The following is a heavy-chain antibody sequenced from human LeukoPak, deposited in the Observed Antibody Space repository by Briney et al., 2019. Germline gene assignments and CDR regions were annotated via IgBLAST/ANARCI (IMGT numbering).Heavy chain of an antibody. CDR1: GYTFTKYS. Sequence: GASVKVSCKASGYTFTKYSISWVRQAPGQGLEWMGWISAYNGNTNYAQKLQGRVTMTTDTSTSTAYMELRSLRSDDTAVYYCARTPIGGANVLLWFGELLPYYFDYWGQGTLVTVSS. V-gene: IGHV1-18*01. CDR2: ISAYNGNT. CDR3: ARTPIGGANVLLWFGELLPYYFDY. J-gene: IGHJ4*02. D-gene: IGHD3-10*01.